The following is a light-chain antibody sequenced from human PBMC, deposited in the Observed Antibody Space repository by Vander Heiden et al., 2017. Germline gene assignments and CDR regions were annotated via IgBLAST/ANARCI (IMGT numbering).Light chain of an antibody. CDR2: LGS. V-gene: IGKV2-28*01. Sequence: DIVMTQSPLSLPVTPGEPPSTSSRSSQSLLHSNGYNYLDWYLQKPGQSPQLLIYLGSNRASGVPDRFSGSGSGTDFTLKISRVEAEDVGVYYCMQALQTPPWTFGQGTKVEIK. CDR3: MQALQTPPWT. CDR1: QSLLHSNGYNY. J-gene: IGKJ1*01.